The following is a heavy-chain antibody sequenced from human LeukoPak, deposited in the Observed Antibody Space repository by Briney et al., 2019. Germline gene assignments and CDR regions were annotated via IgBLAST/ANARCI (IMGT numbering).Heavy chain of an antibody. CDR1: GGSFSTSDYY. V-gene: IGHV4-39*07. J-gene: IGHJ4*02. CDR2: VFYTGKT. Sequence: PSETLSLTCTVSGGSFSTSDYYWGWIRQSPVKGLEWIGDVFYTGKTNYKPSLRGRATISIDTSKNQFSLKLTYVTAADTAVYYCARVFDSWGQGTLVTVSS. CDR3: ARVFDS.